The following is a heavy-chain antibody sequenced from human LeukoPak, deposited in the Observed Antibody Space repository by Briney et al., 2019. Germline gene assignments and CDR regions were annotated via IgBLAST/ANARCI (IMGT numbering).Heavy chain of an antibody. Sequence: SETLSLTCTVSGDSISSGNYYWTWIRQPAGKGLEWIGHIYTSGTTNYNPSLKSRVTISVDTSKNQFSLKLSSVTAADTAVYYCARGGTVTYFDYWGQGTLVTVSS. CDR2: IYTSGTT. CDR3: ARGGTVTYFDY. D-gene: IGHD4-17*01. J-gene: IGHJ4*02. V-gene: IGHV4-61*09. CDR1: GDSISSGNYY.